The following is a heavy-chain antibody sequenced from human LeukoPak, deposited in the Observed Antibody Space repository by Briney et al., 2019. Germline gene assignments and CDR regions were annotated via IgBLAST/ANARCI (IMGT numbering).Heavy chain of an antibody. CDR2: IKKDGSEK. Sequence: PGGSLRLSCAASGFSFSSYWMSWVRQAPGKGLEWVANIKKDGSEKYYVDSVKGRFTISRDNAKNSLYLQMNSLRAEDTAVYYCALTIFGVVGRLGHFDSWGQGTLVTVSS. J-gene: IGHJ4*02. CDR1: GFSFSSYW. V-gene: IGHV3-7*01. CDR3: ALTIFGVVGRLGHFDS. D-gene: IGHD3-3*01.